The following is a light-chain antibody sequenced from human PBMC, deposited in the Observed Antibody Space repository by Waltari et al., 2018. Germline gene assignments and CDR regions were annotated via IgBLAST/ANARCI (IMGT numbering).Light chain of an antibody. CDR2: DVN. CDR3: FLAYSGVWV. V-gene: IGLV7-46*01. CDR1: TGAVTSGHS. J-gene: IGLJ3*02. Sequence: QAVVTQEPSLTVSTGGTVPLTCGLSTGAVTSGHSPFWFQQKPGQAPRTLIYDVNNKESWTPARFSGSLLGGKAALTLSGAQPEDEADYYCFLAYSGVWVFGGGTRLTVL.